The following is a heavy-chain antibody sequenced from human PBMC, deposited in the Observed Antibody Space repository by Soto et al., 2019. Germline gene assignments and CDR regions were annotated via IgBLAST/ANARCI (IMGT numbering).Heavy chain of an antibody. CDR1: GFTFSSYA. V-gene: IGHV3-23*01. Sequence: PGGSLRLSCAASGFTFSSYAMSWVRQAPGKGLEWVSAISGSGGSTYYADSVKGRFTISRDNSKNTLYLQMNSLRAEDTAVYYCAKDHPYGSGSYYTAHPLSLYYFDYWGQGTLVTVSS. J-gene: IGHJ4*02. CDR2: ISGSGGST. CDR3: AKDHPYGSGSYYTAHPLSLYYFDY. D-gene: IGHD3-10*01.